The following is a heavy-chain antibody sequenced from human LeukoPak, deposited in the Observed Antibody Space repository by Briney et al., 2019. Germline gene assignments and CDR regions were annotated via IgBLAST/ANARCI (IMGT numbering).Heavy chain of an antibody. CDR2: INHSGST. CDR1: GGSFSGYY. D-gene: IGHD2-15*01. V-gene: IGHV4-34*01. Sequence: KPSETLSLTCAVYGGSFSGYYWSWIRQPPGKGLEWIGEINHSGSTNYNPSLKSRVTISVDTSKNQFSLKLSSVTAADTAVYYCARGYCSGGSCRTSGWFDPWGQGTLVTVSS. J-gene: IGHJ5*02. CDR3: ARGYCSGGSCRTSGWFDP.